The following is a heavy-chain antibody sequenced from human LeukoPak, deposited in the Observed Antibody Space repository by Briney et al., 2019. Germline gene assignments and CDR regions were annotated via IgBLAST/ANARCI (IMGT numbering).Heavy chain of an antibody. V-gene: IGHV3-23*01. CDR2: ITGSSTRT. CDR1: GFTFGNFG. Sequence: GGSLRLSCEASGFTFGNFGMTWVRQAPGKGLQWVSGITGSSTRTYYAAPVKGRFTVSRDNSQNTLHLQMNSLRADDTAVYYCARELVSSGTGYFDLWGRGTLVTVSS. CDR3: ARELVSSGTGYFDL. J-gene: IGHJ2*01. D-gene: IGHD3-10*01.